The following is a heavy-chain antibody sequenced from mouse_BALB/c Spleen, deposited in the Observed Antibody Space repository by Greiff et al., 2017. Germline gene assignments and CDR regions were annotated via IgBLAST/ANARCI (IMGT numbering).Heavy chain of an antibody. CDR1: GYTFTSYT. D-gene: IGHD2-3*01. V-gene: IGHV1-4*01. CDR2: INPSSGYT. Sequence: QVQLQQSGAELARPGASVKMSCKASGYTFTSYTMHWVKQRPGQGLEWIGYINPSSGYTNYNQKFKDKATLTADKSSSTAYMQLSSLTSEDSAVYYCARSGGWFPYFDYWGQGTTLTVSS. J-gene: IGHJ2*01. CDR3: ARSGGWFPYFDY.